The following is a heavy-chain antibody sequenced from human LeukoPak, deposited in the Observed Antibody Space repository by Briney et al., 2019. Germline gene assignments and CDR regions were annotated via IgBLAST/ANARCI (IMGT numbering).Heavy chain of an antibody. V-gene: IGHV3-74*01. J-gene: IGHJ6*03. CDR3: ARDGAQLERHYYYYYYMDV. CDR1: GFTFSSYG. D-gene: IGHD1-1*01. Sequence: PGGSLRLSCAASGFTFSSYGMHWVRQAPGKGLVWVSRINSDGSSTSYADSVKGRFTISRDNAKNTLYLQMNSLRAEDTAVYYCARDGAQLERHYYYYYYMDVWGKGTTVTISS. CDR2: INSDGSST.